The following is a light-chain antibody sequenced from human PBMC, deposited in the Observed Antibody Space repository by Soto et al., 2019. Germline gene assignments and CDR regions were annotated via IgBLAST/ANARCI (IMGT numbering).Light chain of an antibody. J-gene: IGKJ5*01. CDR2: GAS. CDR1: QSVSNN. Sequence: EIVMTQSPVTLSVSPGERATLSCRASQSVSNNLAWYQQKPGQAPRLLIYGASTRATGVPARFAGRGSGTDFVFTISTIQPEDSAVYYCQQYNDWPPTTFGQGTRLEIK. V-gene: IGKV3-15*01. CDR3: QQYNDWPPTT.